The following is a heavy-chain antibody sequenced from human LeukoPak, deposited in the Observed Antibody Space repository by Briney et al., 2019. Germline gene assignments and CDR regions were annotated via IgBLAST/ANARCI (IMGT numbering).Heavy chain of an antibody. V-gene: IGHV1-18*01. CDR3: ARSDGYSSGLTPFDY. D-gene: IGHD6-19*01. CDR1: GYTFTSYG. CDR2: ISAYNGNT. J-gene: IGHJ4*02. Sequence: GASVKVSCKVSGYTFTSYGISWARQAPGQGLEWMGWISAYNGNTNYAQKLQGRVTMTTDTSTSTAYMELRSLRSDDTAVYYCARSDGYSSGLTPFDYWGQGTLVTVSS.